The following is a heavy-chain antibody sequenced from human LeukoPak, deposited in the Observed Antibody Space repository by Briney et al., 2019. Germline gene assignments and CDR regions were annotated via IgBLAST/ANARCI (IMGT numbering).Heavy chain of an antibody. D-gene: IGHD4-23*01. Sequence: SQTLSLTCTVSGGSISSGSYYWSWIRQPAGKGLEWIGRIYTSGSTNYNPSLKSRVTISVDTSKNQFSLKLSSVTAADTAVYYCARDVGPTVALAWGQGTMVTVSS. V-gene: IGHV4-61*02. CDR2: IYTSGST. CDR1: GGSISSGSYY. CDR3: ARDVGPTVALA. J-gene: IGHJ4*02.